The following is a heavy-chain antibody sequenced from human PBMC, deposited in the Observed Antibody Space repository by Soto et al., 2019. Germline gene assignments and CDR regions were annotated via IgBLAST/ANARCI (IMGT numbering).Heavy chain of an antibody. J-gene: IGHJ4*02. CDR1: GFTFTTYW. CDR3: ARAFRSNYYAF. Sequence: GESLKISCKGSGFTFTTYWIGWVRQVPGKGLEWMEVIYPDDSDTRYSPSFQGRVTISADKSNSTAYLQWSSLEASDTAVYYCARAFRSNYYAFWGQGTLVTVSS. D-gene: IGHD3-3*01. V-gene: IGHV5-51*01. CDR2: IYPDDSDT.